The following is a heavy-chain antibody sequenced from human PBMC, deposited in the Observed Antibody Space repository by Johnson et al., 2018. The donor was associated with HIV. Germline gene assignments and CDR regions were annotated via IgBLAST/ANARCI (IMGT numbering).Heavy chain of an antibody. CDR2: IKSRTDGGTT. CDR3: TTQGSSGAFDL. J-gene: IGHJ3*01. V-gene: IGHV3-15*01. CDR1: GFTFSDSA. Sequence: VQLVESGGGLVQPGGSLKLACAASGFTFSDSAMHWVRQAPGKGLEWVGRIKSRTDGGTTDYAAPVEGRFTISRDDSKSTVYLQMNSLKTEDTAVYYCTTQGSSGAFDLWGQGTMVTFSS. D-gene: IGHD3-22*01.